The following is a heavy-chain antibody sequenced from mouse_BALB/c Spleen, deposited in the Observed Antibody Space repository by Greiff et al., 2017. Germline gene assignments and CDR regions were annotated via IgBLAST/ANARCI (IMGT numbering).Heavy chain of an antibody. V-gene: IGHV1S41*01. CDR2: IAPGSGST. D-gene: IGHD3-3*01. CDR3: ARGDAKYYFDY. CDR1: GYTFTSYW. Sequence: DLVKPGASVKLSCKASGYTFTSYWINWIKQRPGQGLEWIGRIAPGSGSTYYNEMFKGKATLTVDTSSSTAYIQLSSLSSEDSAVYFCARGDAKYYFDYWGQGTTLTVSS. J-gene: IGHJ2*01.